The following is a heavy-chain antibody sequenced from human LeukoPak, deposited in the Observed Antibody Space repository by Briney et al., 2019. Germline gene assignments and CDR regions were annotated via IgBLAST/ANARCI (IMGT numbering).Heavy chain of an antibody. V-gene: IGHV3-7*04. CDR2: IKQDGSEK. Sequence: GGSLRLSCAAAGFTFSSYWMSCVRQAPGKGLGWVANIKQDGSEKYSVDSVKGRFTISRDNAKNSLYLQMNSLRAEDTAVYYCARGYYGDYTFDYWGQGTLVTVSS. CDR3: ARGYYGDYTFDY. CDR1: GFTFSSYW. J-gene: IGHJ4*02. D-gene: IGHD4-17*01.